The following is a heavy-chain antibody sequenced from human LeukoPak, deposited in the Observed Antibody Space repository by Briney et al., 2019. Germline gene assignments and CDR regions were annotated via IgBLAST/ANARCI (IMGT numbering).Heavy chain of an antibody. J-gene: IGHJ3*02. D-gene: IGHD3-22*01. V-gene: IGHV1-2*02. CDR1: GYSFTGCY. CDR2: INPKSGGT. CDR3: SRGRGAYYDSSLDAFDI. Sequence: ASVTVSCKASGYSFTGCYMHWVRQAPGQGLEWMGWINPKSGGTNYAQNPQDRSTMTRNTSISTAYLELSMLSSDGPAVVFFSRGRGAYYDSSLDAFDISGQGKMVTVSP.